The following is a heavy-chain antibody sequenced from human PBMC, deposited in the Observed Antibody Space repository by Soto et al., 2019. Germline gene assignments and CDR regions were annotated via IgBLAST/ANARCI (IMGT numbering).Heavy chain of an antibody. D-gene: IGHD2-8*01. CDR2: VDGSGGDT. V-gene: IGHV3-23*01. CDR3: AKESFAAAYAATSAFDV. CDR1: GFTFSSHA. J-gene: IGHJ4*02. Sequence: GGSLRLSCAASGFTFSSHAMGWLRQAPGTGPEWVAFVDGSGGDTSYADSVKGRFTISRDNSDNSLYLHMNSLRAEDTGRYFCAKESFAAAYAATSAFDVWGKGTLVTVSS.